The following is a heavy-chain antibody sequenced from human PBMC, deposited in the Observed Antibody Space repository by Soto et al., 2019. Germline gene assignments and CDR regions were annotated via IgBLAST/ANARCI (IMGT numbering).Heavy chain of an antibody. V-gene: IGHV3-23*01. D-gene: IGHD3-9*01. CDR2: ISATGSGT. J-gene: IGHJ4*02. Sequence: GGSPRLSCAASGFPFWSHEMSWVRQAPGKGPEWVSGISATGSGTFNADSVKGRFTISRDNSKNTLYLQMNSLKTEDTAVYYCTRDDILTGYYIPYFDYWGQGTLVTVSS. CDR3: TRDDILTGYYIPYFDY. CDR1: GFPFWSHE.